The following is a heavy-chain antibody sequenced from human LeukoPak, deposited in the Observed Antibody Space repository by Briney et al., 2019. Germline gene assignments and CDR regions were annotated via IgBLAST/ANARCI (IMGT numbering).Heavy chain of an antibody. CDR3: ARFARGWSFDY. CDR2: IKQDGSEK. Sequence: GGSLRLSCAASGFTFSSYWMSWVRQAPGKGLEWVANIKQDGSEKYYVDSVKGRFTISRDNAKTSLYLQMNSLRAEDTAVYYCARFARGWSFDYWGQGTLVTVSS. V-gene: IGHV3-7*01. J-gene: IGHJ4*02. CDR1: GFTFSSYW. D-gene: IGHD3-10*01.